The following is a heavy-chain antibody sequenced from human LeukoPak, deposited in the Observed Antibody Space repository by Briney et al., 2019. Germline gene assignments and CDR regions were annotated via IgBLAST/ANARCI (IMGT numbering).Heavy chain of an antibody. CDR1: VFSVGSGYF. J-gene: IGHJ4*02. CDR2: VHHSGNT. D-gene: IGHD6-19*01. V-gene: IGHV4-38-2*01. CDR3: ARVKNIAVAADYFDS. Sequence: KTSETQSLTCALSVFSVGSGYFWGWLRHPPGKGLEWIGRVHHSGNTYYHPSLKSRVAASVDTSKNQFSLRLNSVTAADTAIYQSARVKNIAVAADYFDSWSQGTLVTVSS.